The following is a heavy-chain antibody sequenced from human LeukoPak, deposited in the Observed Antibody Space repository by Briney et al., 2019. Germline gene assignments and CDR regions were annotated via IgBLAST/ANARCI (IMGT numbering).Heavy chain of an antibody. Sequence: ASVKVSCKASGYTFTSYGISWVRQAPGQGLEWMGWISAYNGNTNYAQKFQGRVTMTTDTSTSTVYMELSSLRSGDTAVYYCARSVGATGYFDYWGQGTLVTVSS. D-gene: IGHD1-26*01. CDR3: ARSVGATGYFDY. CDR2: ISAYNGNT. V-gene: IGHV1-18*01. J-gene: IGHJ4*02. CDR1: GYTFTSYG.